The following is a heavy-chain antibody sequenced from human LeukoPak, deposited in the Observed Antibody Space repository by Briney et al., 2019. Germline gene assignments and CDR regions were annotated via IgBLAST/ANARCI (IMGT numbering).Heavy chain of an antibody. J-gene: IGHJ6*02. V-gene: IGHV3-53*04. CDR2: VYGDGST. Sequence: PGGSLRLSCAASGLIVSHNYMNWVRQAPGRGLEWVAVVYGDGSTDYADSVKGRFTISRHNSKNTLSLQMNSLRAEDTAVYYCAKGEIVARLTGFVFYYYAMDVWGQGTTVTVSS. CDR1: GLIVSHNY. CDR3: AKGEIVARLTGFVFYYYAMDV. D-gene: IGHD7-27*01.